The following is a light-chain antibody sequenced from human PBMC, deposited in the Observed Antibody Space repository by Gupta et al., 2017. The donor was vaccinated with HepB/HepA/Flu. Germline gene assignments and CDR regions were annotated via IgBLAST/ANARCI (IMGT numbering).Light chain of an antibody. CDR2: DAS. Sequence: EIVLTQSPGTLSLSPGERATLSCRASQSVSSSFLAWHQQKPGQAPRHLIYDASSRATGIPDRFSGSGSGTDFTLTISRLEPEDFAVYFCQQYGSSPQTFGQGTKVEIK. V-gene: IGKV3-20*01. CDR3: QQYGSSPQT. J-gene: IGKJ1*01. CDR1: QSVSSSF.